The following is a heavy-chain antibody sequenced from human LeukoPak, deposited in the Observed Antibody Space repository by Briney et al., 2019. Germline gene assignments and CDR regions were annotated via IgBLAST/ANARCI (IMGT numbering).Heavy chain of an antibody. J-gene: IGHJ3*02. CDR2: ISYDGSNK. D-gene: IGHD3-22*01. CDR1: GFTFNSYA. CDR3: AGDYYDSSGKDAFDI. Sequence: GRSLRLSCAASGFTFNSYAMHWVRQAPGKGLEWVAVISYDGSNKYYADSVKGRFTISRDNSKNTLYLQMNSLRAEDTAVYYCAGDYYDSSGKDAFDIWGQGTMVTVSS. V-gene: IGHV3-30-3*01.